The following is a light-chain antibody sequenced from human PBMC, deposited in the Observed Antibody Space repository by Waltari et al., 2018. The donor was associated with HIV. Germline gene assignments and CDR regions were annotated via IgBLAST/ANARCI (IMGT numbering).Light chain of an antibody. J-gene: IGLJ1*01. CDR1: SGNIGKYNL. Sequence: QSALTQQASVSGSLGQSITISCNGTSGNIGKYNLVSWYQQHPAKAPKLLIYEVTRRPSGISSRFSASKSDNTASLTISGLQAEDEATYFCCSYAGTTGFFVFGGGT. CDR2: EVT. CDR3: CSYAGTTGFFV. V-gene: IGLV2-23*02.